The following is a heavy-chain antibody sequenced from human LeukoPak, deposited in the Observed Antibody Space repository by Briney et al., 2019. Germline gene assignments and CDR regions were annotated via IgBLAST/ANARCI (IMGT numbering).Heavy chain of an antibody. Sequence: GGSPRLSCAASGFTFSSYAMSWVRQAPGKGLEWVSAISGSGGSTYYADSVKGRFTISRDNSKNTLYLQMNSLRVEDTAVYYCAKVAKYYYGSETYYFFEHWGQGTPVTASS. V-gene: IGHV3-23*01. CDR1: GFTFSSYA. J-gene: IGHJ4*02. CDR2: ISGSGGST. CDR3: AKVAKYYYGSETYYFFEH. D-gene: IGHD3-10*01.